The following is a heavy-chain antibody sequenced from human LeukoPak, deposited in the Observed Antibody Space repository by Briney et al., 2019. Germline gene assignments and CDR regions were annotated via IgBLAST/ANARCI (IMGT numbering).Heavy chain of an antibody. CDR2: IDWGDDK. Sequence: SGPTLVNPTQTLTLTCTFSGFSLSTSGMRVSWIRQPPGKALEWLARIDWGDDKFYSTSLKTRLTISKDTSKNQVVLTMTNMDPVDTATYYCARVRFTISRDAFDIWGQGTMVTVSS. CDR3: ARVRFTISRDAFDI. CDR1: GFSLSTSGMR. J-gene: IGHJ3*02. D-gene: IGHD3-3*01. V-gene: IGHV2-70*04.